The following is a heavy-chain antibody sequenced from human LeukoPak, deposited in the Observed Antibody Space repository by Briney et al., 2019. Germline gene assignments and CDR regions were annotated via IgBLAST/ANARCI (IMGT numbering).Heavy chain of an antibody. CDR3: ARQHPYGGNSFDP. Sequence: SETLSLTFTVSGGSISYYYWSWIRQPPGKGLEWIGYIYYSGSTNYNPSLKSRGTISVDTSKNQFSLKLSSVTATDTAVYYCARQHPYGGNSFDPWGQGTLVIVSS. D-gene: IGHD4-23*01. CDR1: GGSISYYY. CDR2: IYYSGST. V-gene: IGHV4-59*08. J-gene: IGHJ5*02.